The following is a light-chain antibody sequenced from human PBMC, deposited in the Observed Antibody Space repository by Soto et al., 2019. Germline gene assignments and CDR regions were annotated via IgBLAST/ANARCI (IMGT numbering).Light chain of an antibody. J-gene: IGKJ2*03. CDR2: GAS. V-gene: IGKV3-20*01. Sequence: EIVLTQSPGTLSLSPGERASLSCRASQSVSRSYLAWYQQKPGQAPRLLIYGASSRATGIPDRFSGSGSGTDFTLTISRVEPEDFAVDFCQQYGNSPLFSFGRGTKLEIK. CDR1: QSVSRSY. CDR3: QQYGNSPLFS.